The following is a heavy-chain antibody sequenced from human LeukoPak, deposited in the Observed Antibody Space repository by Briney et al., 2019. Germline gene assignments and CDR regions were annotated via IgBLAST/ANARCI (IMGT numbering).Heavy chain of an antibody. CDR2: IHYTGNT. D-gene: IGHD3-22*01. J-gene: IGHJ4*02. CDR3: ARFSGYDDTGHHYLDN. Sequence: SETLSLTCSVSGDSISPHYWSWIRQPPEKGLEWIGYIHYTGNTNYNPSLKSRVTISVDTPTNQFSLRMSSVTAADTAVYYCARFSGYDDTGHHYLDNWGQGTLVAVSS. CDR1: GDSISPHY. V-gene: IGHV4-59*08.